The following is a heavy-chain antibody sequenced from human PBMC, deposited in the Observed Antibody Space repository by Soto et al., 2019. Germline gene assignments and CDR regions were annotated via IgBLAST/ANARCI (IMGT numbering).Heavy chain of an antibody. CDR1: GGSISSGGYY. CDR3: VCVSAFWSGYGMDF. D-gene: IGHD3-3*01. CDR2: IYYSGST. J-gene: IGHJ6*02. V-gene: IGHV4-31*03. Sequence: SETLSLTCTVSGGSISSGGYYWSWIRQHPGKGLEWIGYIYYSGSTYYNPSLKSRVTISVDTSKNQFSLKLSSVTAADTAVYYCVCVSAFWSGYGMDFWGPGITVTVSS.